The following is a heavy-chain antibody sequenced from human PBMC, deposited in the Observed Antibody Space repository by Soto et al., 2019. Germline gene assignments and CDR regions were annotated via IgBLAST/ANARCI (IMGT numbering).Heavy chain of an antibody. V-gene: IGHV4-59*01. CDR3: ARRYGGNLDY. CDR2: IYYSGST. CDR1: GGSISSYY. Sequence: PSETLSLTCTVSGGSISSYYWSWIRQPPGKGLEWIGYIYYSGSTNYNPSLKSRVTISVDTSKNQFSLKVSSVTAADTAVYYCARRYGGNLDYWGQGTLVTVSS. J-gene: IGHJ4*02. D-gene: IGHD1-26*01.